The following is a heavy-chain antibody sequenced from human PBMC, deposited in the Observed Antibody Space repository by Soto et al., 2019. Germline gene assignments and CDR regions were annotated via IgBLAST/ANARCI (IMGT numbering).Heavy chain of an antibody. D-gene: IGHD3-10*01. CDR2: ISAYNGNT. V-gene: IGHV1-18*01. CDR1: GYTFTNYG. J-gene: IGHJ5*02. CDR3: ARGVGSGSYYNQYNWFDP. Sequence: QVQLVQSGAEVKKPGASVKVSCKASGYTFTNYGISWVRQAPGQGLEWMGWISAYNGNTKYAQKLQGRVTMTTDTSTSKDYMERRSLRSDDTAVYYCARGVGSGSYYNQYNWFDPWGQGTLVTVSS.